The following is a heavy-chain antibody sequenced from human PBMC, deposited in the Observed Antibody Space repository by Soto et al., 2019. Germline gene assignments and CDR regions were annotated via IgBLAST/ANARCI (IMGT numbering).Heavy chain of an antibody. Sequence: SETLSLTCAVYGGSVNGYYWNWIRQPPGKGLEWIGEINHTGGTHYNPSLKSRVTMSVDTSKNQFSLRLSSVTAADTAIYYCARVGPWVPYYYDSSPYTFENWFDPWGQGTLVTVSS. V-gene: IGHV4-34*01. J-gene: IGHJ5*02. CDR2: INHTGGT. D-gene: IGHD3-22*01. CDR1: GGSVNGYY. CDR3: ARVGPWVPYYYDSSPYTFENWFDP.